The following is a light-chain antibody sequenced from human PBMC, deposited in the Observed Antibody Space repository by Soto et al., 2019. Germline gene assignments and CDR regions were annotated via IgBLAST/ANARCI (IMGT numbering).Light chain of an antibody. CDR1: QSVSSSY. V-gene: IGKV3-20*01. Sequence: EIVLTQSPGTLSLPPGERATLSCRASQSVSSSYLAWYQQKPGQAPRLLIYGASSRATGIPDRFSGSGSGTDFTLTISSLQPDDFATYYCQQYNSYSRTFGQGTKVDIK. CDR3: QQYNSYSRT. CDR2: GAS. J-gene: IGKJ1*01.